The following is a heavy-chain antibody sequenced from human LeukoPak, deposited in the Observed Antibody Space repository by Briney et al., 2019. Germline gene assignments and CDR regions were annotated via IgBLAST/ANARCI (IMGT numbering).Heavy chain of an antibody. CDR3: SRAAAGAEIDY. Sequence: ASVKVSCKASGYTFTGYYMHWVRQAPGQGLEWMGWINPNSGGTNYAQKFQGRVTMTRDTSISTAYMEPSRLTSDDAAVYYCSRAAAGAEIDYWGQGTLVTVSS. CDR1: GYTFTGYY. D-gene: IGHD6-13*01. J-gene: IGHJ4*02. V-gene: IGHV1-2*02. CDR2: INPNSGGT.